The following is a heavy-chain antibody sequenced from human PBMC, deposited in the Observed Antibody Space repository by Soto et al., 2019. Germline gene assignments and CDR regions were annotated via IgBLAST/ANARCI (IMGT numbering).Heavy chain of an antibody. CDR1: GFTFSSYS. V-gene: IGHV3-48*01. D-gene: IGHD3-10*01. CDR3: ARDMEKWFGELLRGYYYYYMDV. CDR2: ISSSSSTI. J-gene: IGHJ6*03. Sequence: GGSLRLSCAASGFTFSSYSMNWVRQAPGKGLEWVSYISSSSSTIYYADSVKGRFTISRDNAKNSLYLQMNSLRAEDTAVYYCARDMEKWFGELLRGYYYYYMDVWGKGTTVTVSS.